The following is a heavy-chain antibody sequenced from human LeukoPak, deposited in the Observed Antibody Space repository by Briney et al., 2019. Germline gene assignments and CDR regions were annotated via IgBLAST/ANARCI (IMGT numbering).Heavy chain of an antibody. D-gene: IGHD2-2*01. Sequence: ASVKVSCKASGYTFTGYYMHWVRQAPGQGLEWMGWLNPNSGGTNYAQKFQGRVTMTRDTSISTAYMELSRLRSDDTAVYYCARVQSRVVVPGILYHWGQGTLVTVSS. CDR3: ARVQSRVVVPGILYH. CDR1: GYTFTGYY. J-gene: IGHJ4*02. CDR2: LNPNSGGT. V-gene: IGHV1-2*02.